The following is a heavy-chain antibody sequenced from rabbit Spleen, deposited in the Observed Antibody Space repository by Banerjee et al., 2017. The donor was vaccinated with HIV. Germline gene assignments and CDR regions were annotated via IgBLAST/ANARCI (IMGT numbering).Heavy chain of an antibody. CDR3: ARVGYGDYASNL. D-gene: IGHD2-1*01. J-gene: IGHJ4*01. V-gene: IGHV1S45*01. CDR2: IYTSSGST. CDR1: GFSFSNKAV. Sequence: QEQLVEYGGDLVQPEGSLTLTCKASGFSFSNKAVMCWVRQAPGKGLEWIACIYTSSGSTWYASWAKGRFTISKTSSTTVTLQMTSLTVADTATYFCARVGYGDYASNLWGQGTLVTVS.